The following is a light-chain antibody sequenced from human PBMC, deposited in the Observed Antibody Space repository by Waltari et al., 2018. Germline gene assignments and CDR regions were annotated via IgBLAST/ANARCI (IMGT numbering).Light chain of an antibody. J-gene: IGKJ1*01. V-gene: IGKV3-20*01. CDR3: QHYVSLPVT. CDR1: QSFTRY. CDR2: DAS. Sequence: EIVLTQSPGTLPLSPGERATLSCRASQSFTRYLAWYRHKPGQPPRLLIYDASTRAAGIADRFSGSGSGTDFSLTISRLEPEDFAVYYCQHYVSLPVTFGQGTKVEIK.